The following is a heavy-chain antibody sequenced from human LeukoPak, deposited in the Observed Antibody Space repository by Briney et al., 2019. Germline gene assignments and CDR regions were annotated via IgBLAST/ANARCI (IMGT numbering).Heavy chain of an antibody. J-gene: IGHJ4*02. D-gene: IGHD5-24*01. V-gene: IGHV4-39*01. Sequence: SETLSLTCTVSGGSISSSSYYWGWIRQPPGKGLEWIGSIYYSGSTYYNPSLQSRVTISVDRSKNQFSLKLSSVTAADTAVYYCARQMLFYSERWLQFFDYWGQGTLVTVSS. CDR3: ARQMLFYSERWLQFFDY. CDR2: IYYSGST. CDR1: GGSISSSSYY.